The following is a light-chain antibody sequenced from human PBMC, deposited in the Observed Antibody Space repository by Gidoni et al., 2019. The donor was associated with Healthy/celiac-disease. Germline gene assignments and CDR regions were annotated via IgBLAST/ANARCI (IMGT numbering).Light chain of an antibody. CDR3: SSYTSSSTYV. Sequence: QSALTQPASVSGSPGQSITISCTGPSSDIGDYNYVSWYQQHPGKAPKLMIYDVSNRPSGVSNRFSGSKSGNTASLTISGLQAEDEADYYCSSYTSSSTYVFGTGTKVTVL. CDR1: SSDIGDYNY. V-gene: IGLV2-14*01. CDR2: DVS. J-gene: IGLJ1*01.